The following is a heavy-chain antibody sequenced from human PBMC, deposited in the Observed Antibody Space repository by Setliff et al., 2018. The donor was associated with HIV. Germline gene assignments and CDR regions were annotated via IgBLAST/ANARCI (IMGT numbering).Heavy chain of an antibody. V-gene: IGHV4-61*09. CDR1: GVSISSGNFY. CDR3: AGCITGTTHWFDP. CDR2: IYTSGST. Sequence: SETLSLTCTVSGVSISSGNFYWTWIRQPAGKGLEWIGHIYTSGSTNYNPSLKSRVTISVDTSKDQFSLKLSSVTAADTAVYYCAGCITGTTHWFDPWGQGTLVTVSS. D-gene: IGHD1-20*01. J-gene: IGHJ5*02.